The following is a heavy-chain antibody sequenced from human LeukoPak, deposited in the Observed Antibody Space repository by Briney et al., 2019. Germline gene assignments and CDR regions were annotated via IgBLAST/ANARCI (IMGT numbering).Heavy chain of an antibody. D-gene: IGHD6-13*01. CDR3: ARETPASSRYYFDY. CDR1: GYTFSSYA. V-gene: IGHV1-69*06. J-gene: IGHJ4*02. CDR2: IIPIFGTA. Sequence: ASVKVSCKASGYTFSSYAISWVRQAPGQGLEWMGGIIPIFGTANYAQKFQGRVTITADKSTSTAYMELSSLRSEDTAVYYCARETPASSRYYFDYWGQGTLVTVSS.